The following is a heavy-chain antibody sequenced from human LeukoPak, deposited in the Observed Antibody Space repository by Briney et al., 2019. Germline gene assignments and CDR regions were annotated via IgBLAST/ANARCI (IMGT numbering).Heavy chain of an antibody. CDR2: IYTSGST. J-gene: IGHJ4*02. CDR3: ARAVYDSSGRYFDY. Sequence: SETLSLTCAVYGGSFSGYYWSWIRQPPGKGLEWIGRIYTSGSTNYNPSLKSRVTMSVDTSKNQFSLKLSSVTAADTAVYYCARAVYDSSGRYFDYWGQGTLVTVSS. V-gene: IGHV4-59*10. D-gene: IGHD3-22*01. CDR1: GGSFSGYY.